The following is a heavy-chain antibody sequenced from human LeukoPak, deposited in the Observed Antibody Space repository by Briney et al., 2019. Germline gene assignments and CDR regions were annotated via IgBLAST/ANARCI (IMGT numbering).Heavy chain of an antibody. D-gene: IGHD3-22*01. CDR3: ARDEGYYDTMGSFYF. V-gene: IGHV4-59*01. CDR1: GGSISSSY. J-gene: IGHJ4*02. CDR2: IYYSGST. Sequence: SETLSLTCTVSGGSISSSYWNWIRQPPGQGLEWTGHIYYSGSTIYNPSLRSRITISVDTSKTQFSLRLRSVTAADTAIYYGARDEGYYDTMGSFYFWGQGTLVAVSS.